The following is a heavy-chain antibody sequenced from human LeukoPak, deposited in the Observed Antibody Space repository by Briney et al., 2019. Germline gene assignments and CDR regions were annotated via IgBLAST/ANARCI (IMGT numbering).Heavy chain of an antibody. CDR3: ARGADSSGWYLFPDY. Sequence: GASVKVSCKASGGTFSSYAISWVRQAPGQGLEWMGGIIPILGIANYAQKFQGRVTITADKSTSTAYMELSSLRSEDTAVYYCARGADSSGWYLFPDYWGQGTLVTVSS. V-gene: IGHV1-69*10. CDR2: IIPILGIA. J-gene: IGHJ4*02. CDR1: GGTFSSYA. D-gene: IGHD6-19*01.